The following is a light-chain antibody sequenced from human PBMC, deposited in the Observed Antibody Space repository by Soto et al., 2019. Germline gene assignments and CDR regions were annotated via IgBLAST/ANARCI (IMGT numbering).Light chain of an antibody. J-gene: IGKJ1*01. Sequence: EIALTQSPGTLSLSPGERATLSCRASQSVTANYLAWYQQRPGQAPRLLIYAASIGATGVPDRFSGSGSGTDFTLTISRLEPEDFAVYYCLQYGVPLGTFGQGTTVEIK. V-gene: IGKV3-20*01. CDR1: QSVTANY. CDR3: LQYGVPLGT. CDR2: AAS.